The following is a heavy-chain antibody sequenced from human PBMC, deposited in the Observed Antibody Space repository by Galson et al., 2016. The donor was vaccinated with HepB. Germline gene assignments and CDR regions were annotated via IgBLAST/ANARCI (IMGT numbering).Heavy chain of an antibody. CDR3: ATDLIRYSYGYAPDS. D-gene: IGHD5-12*01. V-gene: IGHV3-30-3*01. J-gene: IGHJ5*01. CDR2: ISYDGTNQ. CDR1: GFNFRSFA. Sequence: SLRLSCAASGFNFRSFAMHWVRQAPGKGLEWVALISYDGTNQYYADSVKGRFTISRDNSKSTVSLHIYSLRPEDTAIYYCATDLIRYSYGYAPDSWGQGTLVTVSS.